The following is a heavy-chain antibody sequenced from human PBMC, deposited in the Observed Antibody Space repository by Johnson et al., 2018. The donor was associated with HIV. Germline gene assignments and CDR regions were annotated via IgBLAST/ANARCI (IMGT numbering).Heavy chain of an antibody. CDR2: IWYDGNNK. Sequence: QMLLVESGGGLVQPGRSLRLSCAASGFTFSNYAMHWVRQAPGKGLQWVAAIWYDGNNKYYADSVKGRFTVSRDNSKNTLYLQMNSLRAEDTAIYYCAKSPAKDHGGNSGAFAIWGQGTMVTFSS. CDR3: AKSPAKDHGGNSGAFAI. CDR1: GFTFSNYA. J-gene: IGHJ3*02. V-gene: IGHV3-33*06. D-gene: IGHD4-23*01.